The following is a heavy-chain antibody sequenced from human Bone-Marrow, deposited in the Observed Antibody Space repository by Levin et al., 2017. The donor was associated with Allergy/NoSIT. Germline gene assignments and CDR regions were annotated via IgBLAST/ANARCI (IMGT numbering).Heavy chain of an antibody. J-gene: IGHJ6*03. V-gene: IGHV3-21*04. D-gene: IGHD3-16*01. CDR3: ARALGGGPIYYYYMDV. CDR1: ESTFSNFA. CDR2: ISPTGSYI. Sequence: PGGSLRLSCAAPESTFSNFAMKWVRQAPGKGLEWVASISPTGSYIYYADSVKGRFTISRDNAKNSVFLQMKNLRAEDTALYYCARALGGGPIYYYYMDVWGNGSTVTVSS.